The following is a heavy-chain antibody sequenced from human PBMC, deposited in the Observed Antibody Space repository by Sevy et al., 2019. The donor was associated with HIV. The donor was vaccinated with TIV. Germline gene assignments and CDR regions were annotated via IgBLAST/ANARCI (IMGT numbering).Heavy chain of an antibody. J-gene: IGHJ4*02. V-gene: IGHV7-4-1*02. CDR1: GYTFTRYS. CDR3: ARAEVDTAIEGFDY. Sequence: ASVKVSSKASGYTFTRYSMNWVRQAPGQGLEWIGWINTNTGNPTYAQAFTGRFVFSLDTSVSTAYLKISSLKAEDTAVYYCARAEVDTAIEGFDYWGQGSLVTVSS. D-gene: IGHD5-18*01. CDR2: INTNTGNP.